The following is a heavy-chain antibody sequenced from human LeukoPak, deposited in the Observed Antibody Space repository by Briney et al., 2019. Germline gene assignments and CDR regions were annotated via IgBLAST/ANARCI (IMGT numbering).Heavy chain of an antibody. CDR3: ARPRGGRQLWLHFDY. Sequence: GGTLRLSCAASGFTFSDYAIHWVPQAPGKGLEWVLAVSYDGSTQYYSDSLKGRLTISRDNSKNTVYLQMNRLRAEDSAVYYCARPRGGRQLWLHFDYWGQGTQVTVSS. V-gene: IGHV3-30-3*01. J-gene: IGHJ4*02. CDR1: GFTFSDYA. CDR2: VSYDGSTQ. D-gene: IGHD5-18*01.